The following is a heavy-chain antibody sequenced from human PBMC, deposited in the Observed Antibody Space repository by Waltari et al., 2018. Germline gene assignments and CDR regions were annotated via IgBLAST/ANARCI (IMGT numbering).Heavy chain of an antibody. CDR3: AKGSGGDPWPDY. CDR1: GFTFDNFA. CDR2: INWNSGKR. J-gene: IGHJ4*02. Sequence: EVQLVESGGGLVQPGRSLRLSCAASGFTFDNFAMHWVRQAPGKGLGWVLSINWNSGKRGYADSVKGRFTISRDNAKNSLYLQMNSLRTEDTALYYCAKGSGGDPWPDYWGQGTLVIVSS. V-gene: IGHV3-9*01. D-gene: IGHD2-21*02.